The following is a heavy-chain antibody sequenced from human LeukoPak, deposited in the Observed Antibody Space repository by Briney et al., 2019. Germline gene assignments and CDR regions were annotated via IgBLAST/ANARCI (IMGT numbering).Heavy chain of an antibody. Sequence: GGSLRLSCAASGLTFSSYAMSWVRQAPGKGLEWVAVISYDGSNKYYADSVKGRFTISRDNSKNTLYLQMNSLRPDDTAVYYCAREPQYWGQGTLITVSS. V-gene: IGHV3-30-3*01. J-gene: IGHJ4*02. CDR1: GLTFSSYA. CDR3: AREPQY. CDR2: ISYDGSNK.